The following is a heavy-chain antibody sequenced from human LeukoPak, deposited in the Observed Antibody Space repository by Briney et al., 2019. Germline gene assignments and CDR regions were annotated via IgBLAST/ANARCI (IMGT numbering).Heavy chain of an antibody. V-gene: IGHV3-30*02. D-gene: IGHD3-22*01. J-gene: IGHJ4*02. Sequence: PGGSLRLSCVASGFTLSSYAMHWVRQAPGKGLEWVAFIRYDGSLKNYADSVKGRFTISRDNSKNALYLQMNSLRVDDTAVYYCANLPLYDSSGPEDYWGQGTLVTVSS. CDR1: GFTLSSYA. CDR2: IRYDGSLK. CDR3: ANLPLYDSSGPEDY.